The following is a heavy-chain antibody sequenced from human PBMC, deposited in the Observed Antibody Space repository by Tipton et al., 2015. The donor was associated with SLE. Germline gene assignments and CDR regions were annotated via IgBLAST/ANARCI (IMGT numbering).Heavy chain of an antibody. D-gene: IGHD3-3*01. V-gene: IGHV3-53*05. CDR2: IYSGGST. CDR1: GFTVSTHY. J-gene: IGHJ3*02. Sequence: SLRLSCAASGFTVSTHYMSWVRQAPGKGLEWVSVIYSGGSTSYADFVRGRFTISRDSLKNTVYLQMNSLRAEDTAMYFCARDSDYDFWRGHLDAFDMWGQGTMVTVSS. CDR3: ARDSDYDFWRGHLDAFDM.